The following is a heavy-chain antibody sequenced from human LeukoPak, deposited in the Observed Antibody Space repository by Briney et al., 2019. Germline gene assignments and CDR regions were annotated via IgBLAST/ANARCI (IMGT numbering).Heavy chain of an antibody. D-gene: IGHD3-10*02. CDR1: GFTFSSYA. V-gene: IGHV3-48*03. CDR3: ARARGRVTIYVGAFDI. CDR2: ITSGGYST. J-gene: IGHJ3*02. Sequence: PGGSLRLSCSASGFTFSSYAMNWVRQAPGKGLEWISYITSGGYSTHYADSVKGRFTISRDNAKNSLYLQMNSLRAEDTAVYYCARARGRVTIYVGAFDIWGQGTMVTVSS.